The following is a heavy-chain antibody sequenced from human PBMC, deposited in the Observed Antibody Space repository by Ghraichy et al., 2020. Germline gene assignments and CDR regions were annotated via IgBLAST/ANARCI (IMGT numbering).Heavy chain of an antibody. CDR3: ARRIVATRGGAFDI. CDR1: GGSISSYY. V-gene: IGHV4-59*08. Sequence: GSLRLSCTVSGGSISSYYWSWIRQPPGKGLEWIGYIYYSGSTNYNPSLKSRVTISVDTSKNQFSLKLSSVTAADTAVYYCARRIVATRGGAFDIWGQGTMVTVSS. J-gene: IGHJ3*02. D-gene: IGHD5-12*01. CDR2: IYYSGST.